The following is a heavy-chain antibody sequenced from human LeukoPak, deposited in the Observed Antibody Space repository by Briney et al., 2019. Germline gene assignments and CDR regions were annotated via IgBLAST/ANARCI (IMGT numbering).Heavy chain of an antibody. V-gene: IGHV4-59*11. CDR2: IYCSEST. Sequence: SETLSLTCTVSGGSTSRHYWSWIWPPPGEGLGWIGYIYCSESTHYNPSLKSRVTISVDTSKNQFSLKLSSVTAADTAVYYCAGVKYSGSYSHLDYWGQGTLVTVSS. CDR1: GGSTSRHY. J-gene: IGHJ4*02. CDR3: AGVKYSGSYSHLDY. D-gene: IGHD1-26*01.